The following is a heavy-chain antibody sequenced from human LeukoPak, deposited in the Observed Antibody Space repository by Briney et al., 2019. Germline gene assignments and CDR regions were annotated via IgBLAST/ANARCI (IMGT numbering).Heavy chain of an antibody. CDR1: GFTFSSYA. Sequence: GGSLRLSRAASGFTFSSYAMSWVRQAPGKGLEWVSAISGSGVSTYYADSVKGRFTISRDTSKNTLYLQMNSLRAADTAVYYCVKSGYNRFDYWGQGALVTVSS. V-gene: IGHV3-23*01. CDR3: VKSGYNRFDY. J-gene: IGHJ4*02. D-gene: IGHD5-24*01. CDR2: ISGSGVST.